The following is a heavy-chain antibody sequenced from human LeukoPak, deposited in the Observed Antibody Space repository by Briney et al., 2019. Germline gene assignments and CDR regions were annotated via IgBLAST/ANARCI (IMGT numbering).Heavy chain of an antibody. CDR1: GFTVSSDY. CDR3: AREGSGWYEGYFDY. CDR2: IYSGGST. D-gene: IGHD6-19*01. J-gene: IGHJ4*02. Sequence: GGSLRLSCAASGFTVSSDYMSWVRQAPGKGLEWVSVIYSGGSTYYADSVKGRFTISRDNSKNSLYLQMNSLRAEDTAVYYCAREGSGWYEGYFDYWGQGTLVTVSS. V-gene: IGHV3-66*01.